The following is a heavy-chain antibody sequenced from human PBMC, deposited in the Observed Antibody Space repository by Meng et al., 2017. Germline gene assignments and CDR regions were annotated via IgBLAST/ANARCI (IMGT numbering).Heavy chain of an antibody. J-gene: IGHJ4*02. CDR3: ARRGIAARPFYY. V-gene: IGHV4-34*01. CDR1: GGSFSGYY. D-gene: IGHD6-6*01. Sequence: QGHLRQWGPGLLKPSGTLSLTCAVYGGSFSGYYWSWIRQPPGKGLEWIGEINHSGSTNYNPSLKSRVTISVDTSKNQFSLKLSSVTAADTAVYYCARRGIAARPFYYWGQGTLVTVSS. CDR2: INHSGST.